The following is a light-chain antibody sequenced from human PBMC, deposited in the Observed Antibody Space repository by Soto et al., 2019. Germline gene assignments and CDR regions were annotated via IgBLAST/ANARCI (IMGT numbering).Light chain of an antibody. CDR2: DAS. CDR1: QSIVNW. CDR3: QQYNLDPYT. Sequence: DIQMTQSPSTLSASVGDRVIVTCRASQSIVNWLAWYQQKPGKAPKLLISDASKFESGVPSRFSGVGSGTEFTLIISSLQPDDSATYFCQQYNLDPYTFGQGTKLEIK. V-gene: IGKV1-5*01. J-gene: IGKJ2*01.